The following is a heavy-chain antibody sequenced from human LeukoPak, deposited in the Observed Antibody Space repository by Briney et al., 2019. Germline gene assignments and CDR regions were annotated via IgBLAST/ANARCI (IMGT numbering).Heavy chain of an antibody. CDR2: ISYDGSNK. D-gene: IGHD3-3*01. J-gene: IGHJ5*02. V-gene: IGHV3-30*03. CDR3: TRAPPYDFWSGYAEFDP. CDR1: GFTFSSYG. Sequence: GRSLRLSCAASGFTFSSYGMHWVRQAPGKGLEWVAVISYDGSNKYYADSVKGRFTISRDNSKNTLYLQMNSLKTEDTAVYYCTRAPPYDFWSGYAEFDPWGQGTLVTVSS.